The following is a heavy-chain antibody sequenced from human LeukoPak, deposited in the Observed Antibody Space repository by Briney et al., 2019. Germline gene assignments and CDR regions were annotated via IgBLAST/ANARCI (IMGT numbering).Heavy chain of an antibody. CDR2: TNPSSRNR. V-gene: IGHV1-8*01. CDR3: ARNPSRSDTYFDL. Sequence: VASVKVSFKASGYTFTDYEINWVRQASGQGLEWMGWTNPSSRNRAYAPKFEGRVTMTTDASTSTAYMELRSLTSEDTAVYYCARNPSRSDTYFDLWGQGTLVTVSS. D-gene: IGHD5-18*01. CDR1: GYTFTDYE. J-gene: IGHJ4*02.